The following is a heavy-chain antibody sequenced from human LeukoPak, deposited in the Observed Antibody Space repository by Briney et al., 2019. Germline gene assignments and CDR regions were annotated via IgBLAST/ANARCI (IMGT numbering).Heavy chain of an antibody. CDR1: GFTFSSYA. CDR2: ISSSSSYI. Sequence: GGSLRLSCAASGFTFSSYAMHWVRQAPGKGLEWVSSISSSSSYIYYADSVKGRFTISRDNAKNSLYLQMNSRRAEDTAVYYCARSGYSYGPFDYWGQGTLVTVSS. CDR3: ARSGYSYGPFDY. J-gene: IGHJ4*02. V-gene: IGHV3-21*01. D-gene: IGHD5-18*01.